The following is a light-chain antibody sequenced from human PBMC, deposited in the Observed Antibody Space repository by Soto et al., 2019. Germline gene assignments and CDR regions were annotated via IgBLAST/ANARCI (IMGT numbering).Light chain of an antibody. CDR2: DVS. J-gene: IGLJ1*01. CDR1: SSDVGGYNY. CDR3: SSYTSSSTLYV. Sequence: QSALTQPASVSGSPGQSITISCTGTSSDVGGYNYVSWYQQHPGKAPKLMIYDVSNRPSGVSNRFSGSKSGNTASLTISGLPAEDEAVYYCSSYTSSSTLYVFGTGTKLTVL. V-gene: IGLV2-14*01.